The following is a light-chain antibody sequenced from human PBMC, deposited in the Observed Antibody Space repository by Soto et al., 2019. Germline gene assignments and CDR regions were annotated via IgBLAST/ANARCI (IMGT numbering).Light chain of an antibody. J-gene: IGKJ4*01. CDR2: DAS. CDR1: QVISNH. CDR3: QHYHSYPLT. V-gene: IGKV1-9*01. Sequence: DIQLTQSPAFLSASVGDRVTITCRASQVISNHLAWYQQKPGKAPKLLIYDASTLQSGVPSVFSGSESGTEFTLTINSLQPEDVATYYCQHYHSYPLTFGGGTKVEIK.